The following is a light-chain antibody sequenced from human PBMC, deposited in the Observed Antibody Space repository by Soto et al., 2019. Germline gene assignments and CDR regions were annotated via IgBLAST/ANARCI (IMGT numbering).Light chain of an antibody. J-gene: IGLJ1*01. CDR3: QSYDRSLSGRV. CDR1: RSNIGAGYD. CDR2: GNN. V-gene: IGLV1-40*01. Sequence: QAVVTQPPSVSGAPGQRVTISCTGSRSNIGAGYDVHWYQQLPGTAPKLLIYGNNNRPSGVPDRFSGSKSGTSASLAITGLQAEDEADYYCQSYDRSLSGRVFGTGTKVTVL.